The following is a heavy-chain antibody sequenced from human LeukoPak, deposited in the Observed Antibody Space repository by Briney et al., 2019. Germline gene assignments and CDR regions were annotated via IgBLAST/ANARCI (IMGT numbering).Heavy chain of an antibody. CDR3: ARGTNNAFDI. Sequence: GGSLRLSCAASGFTFSSYSMAWVRQTPGKGLQWVSYISSGSSTVYYADSVRGRFTVSRDNAENSLYLQMNSLRAEDTAVYYCARGTNNAFDIWGQGTIVTVSS. CDR2: ISSGSSTV. D-gene: IGHD2-2*01. V-gene: IGHV3-48*04. J-gene: IGHJ3*02. CDR1: GFTFSSYS.